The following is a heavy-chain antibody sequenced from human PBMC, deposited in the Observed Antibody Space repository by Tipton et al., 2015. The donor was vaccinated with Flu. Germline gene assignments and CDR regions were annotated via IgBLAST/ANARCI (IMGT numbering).Heavy chain of an antibody. D-gene: IGHD3-10*01. Sequence: TLSLTCSVSGGSINNYYLSWIRQPPGKGLEWIGSVYYSGNSYYNPSLKSRVAISLDTSKNHFSLKLDSVTAADTAVYYCARRTVSGPYNWFDFWGQGTLVTVSS. CDR2: VYYSGNS. CDR3: ARRTVSGPYNWFDF. V-gene: IGHV4-59*12. J-gene: IGHJ5*01. CDR1: GGSINNYY.